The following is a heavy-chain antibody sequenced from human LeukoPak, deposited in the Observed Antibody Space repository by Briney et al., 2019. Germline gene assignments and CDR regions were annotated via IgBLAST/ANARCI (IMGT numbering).Heavy chain of an antibody. D-gene: IGHD6-19*01. CDR2: IIPIFGTA. V-gene: IGHV1-69*06. J-gene: IGHJ4*02. CDR1: GGTFSSYA. CDR3: ATRPGYSSGLWDY. Sequence: GSSVKVSCKASGGTFSSYAISWVRQAPGQGLEWMGGIIPIFGTANYAQKFQGRVTMTEDTSTDTAYMELSSLRSEDTAVYYCATRPGYSSGLWDYWGQGTLVTVSS.